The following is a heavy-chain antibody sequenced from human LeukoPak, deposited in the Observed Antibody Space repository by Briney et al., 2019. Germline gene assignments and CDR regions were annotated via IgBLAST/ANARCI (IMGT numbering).Heavy chain of an antibody. J-gene: IGHJ4*02. Sequence: GRSLRLSCAASGFTFSSYAMHWVRQAPGKGLEWVAVISYDGSNKYYADSVKGRFTISRDNSKNTLYLQMNSLRAEDTAVYYCARVVVVTAMRYIDYWGQGTLVTVSS. CDR1: GFTFSSYA. V-gene: IGHV3-30*04. D-gene: IGHD2-21*02. CDR2: ISYDGSNK. CDR3: ARVVVVTAMRYIDY.